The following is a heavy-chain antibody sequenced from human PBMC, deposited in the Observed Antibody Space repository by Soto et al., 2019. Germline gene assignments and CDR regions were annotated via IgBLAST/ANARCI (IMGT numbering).Heavy chain of an antibody. CDR2: ISYDGRSE. D-gene: IGHD2-15*01. Sequence: PGGSLRLSCVASGFTFSNFGMHWVRQAPGKGLEWVAGISYDGRSESYVDSVRGRFTLSRDSSKNTLSLQMISLRPEDTGVYYCAKDLDVVMVLSATRGLDVWGQGTTVTVSS. V-gene: IGHV3-30*18. J-gene: IGHJ6*02. CDR3: AKDLDVVMVLSATRGLDV. CDR1: GFTFSNFG.